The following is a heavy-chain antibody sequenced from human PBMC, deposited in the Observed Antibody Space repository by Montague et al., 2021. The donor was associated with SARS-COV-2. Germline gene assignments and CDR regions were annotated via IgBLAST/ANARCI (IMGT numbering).Heavy chain of an antibody. CDR3: ARERSLRAQLDY. D-gene: IGHD5-24*01. V-gene: IGHV4-4*07. CDR2: IYISGST. J-gene: IGHJ4*02. CDR1: GGAISDNY. Sequence: SETLSLTCSVSGGAISDNYWTWIRQSAEEGLEWIGRIYISGSTNYNPSLRGRVTMSTDISKKQFSLNLTSVTAADTAVYYCARERSLRAQLDYWGQGILVTVFS.